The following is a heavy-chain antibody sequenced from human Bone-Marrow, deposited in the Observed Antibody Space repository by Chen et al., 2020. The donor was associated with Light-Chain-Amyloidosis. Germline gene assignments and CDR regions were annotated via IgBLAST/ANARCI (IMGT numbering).Heavy chain of an antibody. CDR3: ARGSPIVVVPAAQEVGAFDI. CDR1: GGSFSGYY. J-gene: IGHJ3*02. Sequence: VQLQQWGAGLLKPSETLSLTCAVYGGSFSGYYWSWIRQPPGKGLEWIGEINHSGSTNYSPSLKSRVTISVDTSKNQFSLKLSSVTAADTAVYYCARGSPIVVVPAAQEVGAFDIWGQGTMVTVSS. CDR2: INHSGST. V-gene: IGHV4-34*01. D-gene: IGHD2-2*01.